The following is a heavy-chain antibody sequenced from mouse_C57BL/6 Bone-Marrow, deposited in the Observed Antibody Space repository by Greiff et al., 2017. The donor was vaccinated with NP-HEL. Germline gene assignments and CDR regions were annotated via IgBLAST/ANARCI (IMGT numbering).Heavy chain of an antibody. CDR3: ARDAPVYYYGSSSWYFDV. D-gene: IGHD1-1*01. CDR1: GFTFSDFY. Sequence: EVQLVESGGGLVQSGRSLRLSCATSGFTFSDFYMEWVRQAPGKGLEWIAASRNKANDYTTEYSASVKGRFIVSRDTSQSILYLQMNALRAEDTAIYYCARDAPVYYYGSSSWYFDVWGTGTTVTVSS. V-gene: IGHV7-1*01. J-gene: IGHJ1*03. CDR2: SRNKANDYTT.